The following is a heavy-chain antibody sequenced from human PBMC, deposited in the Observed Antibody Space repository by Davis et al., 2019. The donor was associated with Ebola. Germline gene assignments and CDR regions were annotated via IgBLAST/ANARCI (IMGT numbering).Heavy chain of an antibody. CDR1: GYTFTSYG. Sequence: ASVKVSCQASGYTFTSYGISWVRQAPGQGLEWMGWISAYNGNTNYAQKLQGRVTMTTDTSTSTAYMELRSLRSDDTAVYYCARAPPHLYYDILTGSGWFDPWGQGTLVTVSS. CDR2: ISAYNGNT. V-gene: IGHV1-18*01. CDR3: ARAPPHLYYDILTGSGWFDP. J-gene: IGHJ5*02. D-gene: IGHD3-9*01.